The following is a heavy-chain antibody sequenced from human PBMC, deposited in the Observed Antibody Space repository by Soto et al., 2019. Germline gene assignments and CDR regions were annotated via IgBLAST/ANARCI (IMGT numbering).Heavy chain of an antibody. D-gene: IGHD1-1*01. Sequence: PSETLSLTCTVSGGSISSYYWSWIRQPPGKGLEWIGYIYYSGITNYNPSLKSRVTISVDTSKNQFSLKLSSVTAADTAVYYCARRYGYSFDYWGQGALVTVSS. V-gene: IGHV4-59*01. CDR1: GGSISSYY. J-gene: IGHJ4*02. CDR3: ARRYGYSFDY. CDR2: IYYSGIT.